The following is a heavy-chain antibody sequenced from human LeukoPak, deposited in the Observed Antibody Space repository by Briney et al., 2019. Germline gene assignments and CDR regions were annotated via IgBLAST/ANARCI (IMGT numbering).Heavy chain of an antibody. V-gene: IGHV1-8*01. Sequence: ASVKVSCKASGYSFTTYDINWVRQATGQGLEWMGWMNPNSGNTGYAQKFQGRVTMTRNTSITTAYMELSRLRSDDTAVYYCAREQKVGATFRYYYYYYMDVWGKGTTVTVSS. CDR1: GYSFTTYD. D-gene: IGHD1-26*01. J-gene: IGHJ6*03. CDR3: AREQKVGATFRYYYYYYMDV. CDR2: MNPNSGNT.